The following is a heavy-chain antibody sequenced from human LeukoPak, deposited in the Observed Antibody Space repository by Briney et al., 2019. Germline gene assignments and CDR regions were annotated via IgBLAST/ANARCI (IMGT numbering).Heavy chain of an antibody. J-gene: IGHJ6*02. CDR1: GGSISSYY. CDR3: ARLPPCYYYGMDV. Sequence: PSETLSLTCTVSGGSISSYYWSWIRQPPGKGLEWIGYIYYSGSTNYNPSLKSRVTISVDTSKNQFSLKLSSVTAADTAVYYCARLPPCYYYGMDVWGQGTTVTVSS. V-gene: IGHV4-59*01. CDR2: IYYSGST.